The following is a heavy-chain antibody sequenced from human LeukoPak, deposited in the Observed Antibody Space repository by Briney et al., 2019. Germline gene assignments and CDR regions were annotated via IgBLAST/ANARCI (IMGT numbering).Heavy chain of an antibody. J-gene: IGHJ6*03. CDR3: ARIKFGGDNYYYYYMDV. Sequence: SETLSLTCAVYGGSFSGYYWSWIRQPPGKGLEWIGEINHSGSTNYNPSLKSRVTISVDTSKNQFSLKLSSVTAADTAVYYCARIKFGGDNYYYYYMDVWNKGTTVTVSS. V-gene: IGHV4-34*01. CDR2: INHSGST. D-gene: IGHD3-10*01. CDR1: GGSFSGYY.